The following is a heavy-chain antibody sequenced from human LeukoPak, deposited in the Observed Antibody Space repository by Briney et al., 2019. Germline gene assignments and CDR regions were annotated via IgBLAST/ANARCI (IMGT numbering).Heavy chain of an antibody. V-gene: IGHV1-69*13. CDR2: IIPIFGTA. J-gene: IGHJ4*02. CDR1: GYTFTSYG. Sequence: PSVKVSCKASGYTFTSYGISWVRQAPGQGLEWMGGIIPIFGTANYAQKFQGRVTITGDESTSTAYMELSSLRSEDTAVYYCARDVGYYGSGSYFVYWGQGTLVTVSS. CDR3: ARDVGYYGSGSYFVY. D-gene: IGHD3-10*01.